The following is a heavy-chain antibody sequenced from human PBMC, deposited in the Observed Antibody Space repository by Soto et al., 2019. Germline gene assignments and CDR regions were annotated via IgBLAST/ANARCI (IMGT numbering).Heavy chain of an antibody. Sequence: EVQPVESGGGLVQPGGSLTLSCVASGFTISTYSFNWVRQTPWKGLEWLSYISTPGTSKYYADSIQGRVTVSRDNAKNSLFLHLSSLRKEDTAVYYCARDRGADYGDFDYWGQGTLVTVSS. V-gene: IGHV3-48*02. J-gene: IGHJ4*02. CDR2: ISTPGTSK. D-gene: IGHD4-17*01. CDR3: ARDRGADYGDFDY. CDR1: GFTISTYS.